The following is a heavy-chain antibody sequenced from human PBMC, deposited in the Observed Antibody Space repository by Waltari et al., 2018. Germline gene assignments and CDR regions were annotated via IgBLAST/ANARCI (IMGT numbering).Heavy chain of an antibody. CDR3: ATDGDGDCSLCLAQ. CDR2: IYNDGTK. V-gene: IGHV3-53*01. Sequence: EVQHVQSGVGVIQPGGSLRLSCAASGFIVRTNYMSWVRQAPGKGLEWVSVIYNDGTKLYADSVKGRFTVSRDNSKNMVHLQMDSLRAEDTAVYYCATDGDGDCSLCLAQWGQGTLVTVSS. D-gene: IGHD2-21*02. J-gene: IGHJ4*02. CDR1: GFIVRTNY.